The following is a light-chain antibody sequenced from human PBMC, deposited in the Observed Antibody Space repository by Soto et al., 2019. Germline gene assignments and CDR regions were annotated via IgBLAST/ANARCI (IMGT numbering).Light chain of an antibody. CDR1: QSLKKPF. CDR2: GAS. CDR3: QQYGSSPLIS. Sequence: EIFLTQSPCTLSLSPVERATLSCRAIQSLKKPFLAWYQQRPGQAPRLLIYGASSRATGIPDRFSGSGSGRDFTLTISGLEPEDFAVYYCQQYGSSPLISFGQGTRLEIK. V-gene: IGKV3-20*01. J-gene: IGKJ5*01.